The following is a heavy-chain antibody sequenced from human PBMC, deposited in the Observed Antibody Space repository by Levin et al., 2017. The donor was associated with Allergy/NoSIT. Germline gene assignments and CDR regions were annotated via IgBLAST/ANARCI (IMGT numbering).Heavy chain of an antibody. CDR1: GGSFSGYY. J-gene: IGHJ4*02. Sequence: SQTLSLTCAVSGGSFSGYYWSWIRPPPGKGLEWIGEINYSGRSNYNPSLKSRVTISVDTSKKQLSLTLNSVTAADTAIYYCARVLTGYYVPRYFDYWGQGSQVTVSS. D-gene: IGHD3-9*01. V-gene: IGHV4-34*01. CDR2: INYSGRS. CDR3: ARVLTGYYVPRYFDY.